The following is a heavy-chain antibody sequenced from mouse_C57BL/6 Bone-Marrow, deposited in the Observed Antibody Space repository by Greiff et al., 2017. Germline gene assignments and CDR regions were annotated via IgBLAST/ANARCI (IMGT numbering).Heavy chain of an antibody. J-gene: IGHJ1*03. CDR2: IDPSDSYT. CDR3: ARWGLDWYFDV. Sequence: QVQLKQPGAELVMPGASVKLSCKASGYTFTSYWMHWVKQRPGQGLEWIGEIDPSDSYTNYNQKFKGKSTLTVDKSSSTAYMQLSSLTSEDSAVYYCARWGLDWYFDVWGTGTTVTVSS. D-gene: IGHD2-4*01. CDR1: GYTFTSYW. V-gene: IGHV1-69*01.